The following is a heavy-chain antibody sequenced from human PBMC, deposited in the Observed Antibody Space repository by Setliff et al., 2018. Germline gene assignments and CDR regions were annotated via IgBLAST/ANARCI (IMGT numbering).Heavy chain of an antibody. CDR1: GASVTNVNYY. D-gene: IGHD3-3*01. CDR2: VYYDGRT. V-gene: IGHV4-39*01. Sequence: SEILSLTCSVSGASVTNVNYYWGWIRQPPGKGLEWIASVYYDGRTYYNPSFKSRLTMSVDKSRNQFSLKLTSVTAADTAVFYCARIAYFDFWRGYGVGALDLWGHGTMVTVS. J-gene: IGHJ3*01. CDR3: ARIAYFDFWRGYGVGALDL.